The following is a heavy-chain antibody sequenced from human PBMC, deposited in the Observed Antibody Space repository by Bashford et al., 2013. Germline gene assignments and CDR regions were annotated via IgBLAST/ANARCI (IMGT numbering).Heavy chain of an antibody. Sequence: SVKVSCKASGGTSNTYTINWVRQAPGQGLEWMGGIIPLFHTPIYAQRFQGRVTIAADKSTSTAYMELRSLASDDTAVYYCATYGVTSLSSPFEFWGQGALVTVSS. V-gene: IGHV1-69*06. J-gene: IGHJ4*02. CDR1: GGTSNTYT. CDR2: IIPLFHTP. CDR3: ATYGVTSLSSPFEF. D-gene: IGHD4-17*01.